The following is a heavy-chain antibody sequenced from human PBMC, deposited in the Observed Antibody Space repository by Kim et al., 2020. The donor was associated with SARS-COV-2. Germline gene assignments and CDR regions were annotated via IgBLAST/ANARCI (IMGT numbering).Heavy chain of an antibody. V-gene: IGHV3-15*01. CDR2: IKSKTDGGTT. D-gene: IGHD6-13*01. CDR3: TTRGYCSSWGLDS. J-gene: IGHJ4*02. CDR1: GFTFSNAW. Sequence: GGSLRLSCAASGFTFSNAWMNWVRQAPGKGLEWVGRIKSKTDGGTTDYAAPVKGRFTISRDESKNTLHLQMNSLKTEDTAVYYCTTRGYCSSWGLDSWGQGTLVTVSS.